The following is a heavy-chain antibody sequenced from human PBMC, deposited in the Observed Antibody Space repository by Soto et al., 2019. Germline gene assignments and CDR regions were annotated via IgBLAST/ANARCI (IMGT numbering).Heavy chain of an antibody. CDR2: ISRDGIEK. CDR3: AREEIAADFDN. V-gene: IGHV3-30-3*01. D-gene: IGHD6-13*01. J-gene: IGHJ4*01. Sequence: QVQLVESGGGVVQPGRSLRLSCAASGFTFSSYPIHWVRQAPGQGLEWVAIISRDGIEKHYADSVKGRFTISRDNSKNTLYLQMSSLRDEDTAVYYCAREEIAADFDNWGHGTLVTVSS. CDR1: GFTFSSYP.